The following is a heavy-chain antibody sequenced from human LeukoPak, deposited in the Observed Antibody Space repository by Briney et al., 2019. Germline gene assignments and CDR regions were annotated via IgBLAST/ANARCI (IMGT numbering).Heavy chain of an antibody. CDR1: GASIINYY. Sequence: PSETLSLTCTVSGASIINYYWNWFRQPPGKRLEWIGSIYYSGSTNYNPSLKSRVTISVDTSKNQFSLNLTSVTAADTAIYSCARGRGGFYYFDYWGQGTLVTVSS. J-gene: IGHJ4*02. CDR2: IYYSGST. V-gene: IGHV4-59*01. D-gene: IGHD3-16*01. CDR3: ARGRGGFYYFDY.